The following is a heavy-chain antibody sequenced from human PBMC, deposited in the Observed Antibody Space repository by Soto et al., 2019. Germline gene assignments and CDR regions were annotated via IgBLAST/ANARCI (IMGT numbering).Heavy chain of an antibody. J-gene: IGHJ4*02. CDR3: ASTYCGGDCYNDY. CDR2: IYSGGST. V-gene: IGHV3-53*01. CDR1: GFTVSSNY. D-gene: IGHD2-21*02. Sequence: EVQLVESGGGLIQPGGSLRLSCAASGFTVSSNYMSWVRQAPGKGLEWVSVIYSGGSTYYADSVKGRFTISRDNSKNTLYLQMNSLRAEDTDVYYCASTYCGGDCYNDYWGQGTLVTVSS.